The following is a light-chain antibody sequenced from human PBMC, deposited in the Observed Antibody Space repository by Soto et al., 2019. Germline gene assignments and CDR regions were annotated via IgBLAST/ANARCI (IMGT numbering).Light chain of an antibody. J-gene: IGKJ1*01. CDR3: QHYNSYSEA. Sequence: DIQISQSPSSLSASVIYRVTIICRASQSVSTRLAWYQQKPGKAPKLLIYKASTLKSGVPSRFSGSGSGTEFTLTISSLQPDDFATYYCQHYNSYSEAFGQGTKVDI. CDR1: QSVSTR. CDR2: KAS. V-gene: IGKV1-5*03.